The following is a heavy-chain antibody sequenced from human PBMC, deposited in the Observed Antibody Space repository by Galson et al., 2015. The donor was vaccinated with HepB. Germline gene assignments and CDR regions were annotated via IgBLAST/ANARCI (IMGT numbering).Heavy chain of an antibody. CDR2: RRPILGIT. Sequence: SVKVSCKASGDSISSYVISWVRQAPGQGLEWMGKRRPILGITDYAQKLQGRVTITADKSTSTAYIDLSSLRSEDTAVYYCARDGSAYDKRKDNGMDVWGQGTTVTVSS. J-gene: IGHJ6*02. D-gene: IGHD5-12*01. CDR1: GDSISSYV. CDR3: ARDGSAYDKRKDNGMDV. V-gene: IGHV1-69*04.